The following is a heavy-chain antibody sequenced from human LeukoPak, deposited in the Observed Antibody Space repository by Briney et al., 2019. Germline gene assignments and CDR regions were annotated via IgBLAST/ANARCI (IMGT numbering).Heavy chain of an antibody. Sequence: SETLSLTCTVSGGSMSDYYWSFIRQSAGTGLEWLGRIHTSGTTWYNPSLKSRVTLSVDASKNQFSLGLTSVTAADTAVYYCARAHSDSSSWYVDYWGQGTLVTVSS. D-gene: IGHD6-13*01. J-gene: IGHJ4*02. CDR2: IHTSGTT. CDR3: ARAHSDSSSWYVDY. CDR1: GGSMSDYY. V-gene: IGHV4-4*07.